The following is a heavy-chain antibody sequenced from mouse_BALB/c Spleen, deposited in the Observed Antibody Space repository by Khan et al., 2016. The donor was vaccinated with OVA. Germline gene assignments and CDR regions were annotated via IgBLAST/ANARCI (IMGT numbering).Heavy chain of an antibody. J-gene: IGHJ3*01. CDR1: GYSITSDYA. CDR2: INYSGST. CDR3: VRGRSY. Sequence: EVQLQESGPGLVKPSQSLSLTCTVTGYSITSDYAWNWIRQFPENRLEWMGYINYSGSTSKKPSLKSRMSISRDTSKNQICLQLNSVTTEDTATYYCVRGRSYWGQGTLVTVSA. V-gene: IGHV3-2*02.